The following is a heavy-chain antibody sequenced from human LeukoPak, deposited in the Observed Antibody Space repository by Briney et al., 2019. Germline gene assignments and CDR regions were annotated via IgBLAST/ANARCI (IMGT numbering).Heavy chain of an antibody. CDR3: AREGSATARPFVSNDY. CDR2: IHTSGNT. J-gene: IGHJ4*02. CDR1: GGSISSYY. D-gene: IGHD6-6*01. V-gene: IGHV4-4*07. Sequence: SETLSLTCTVSGGSISSYYWSWIRQPAGKGLEWIGRIHTSGNTDYNPSLTSRATMSVDTSKNQFSLKVRSVTVADTAVYYCAREGSATARPFVSNDYWGQGILATVSS.